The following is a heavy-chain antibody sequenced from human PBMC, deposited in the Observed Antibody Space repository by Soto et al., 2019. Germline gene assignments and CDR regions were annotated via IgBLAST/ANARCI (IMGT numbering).Heavy chain of an antibody. CDR3: AKDRELRSYYYGMDV. V-gene: IGHV3-30*18. CDR2: ISYDGSNK. D-gene: IGHD4-17*01. Sequence: PGGSLRLSCAASGFTFSSYGMHWVRQAPGKGLEWVAVISYDGSNKYYADSVKGRFTISRDNSKNTLYLQMNSLRAEDTAVYYCAKDRELRSYYYGMDVWGQGTTVTVS. CDR1: GFTFSSYG. J-gene: IGHJ6*02.